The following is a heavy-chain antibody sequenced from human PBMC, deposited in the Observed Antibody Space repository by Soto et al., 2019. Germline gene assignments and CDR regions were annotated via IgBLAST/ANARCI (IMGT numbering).Heavy chain of an antibody. CDR1: GFTFSSYG. D-gene: IGHD2-2*01. V-gene: IGHV3-30*18. J-gene: IGHJ4*02. Sequence: QVQLVESGGGVVQPGRSLRLSCAASGFTFSSYGMHWVRQAPGKGLEWVAVISYDGSNKYYADSVKGRFTISRDNSKNTLYLQMNSLRAEDTAVYYCAKDRDLGYCSSTSCYGSDYWGQGPLVTVSS. CDR3: AKDRDLGYCSSTSCYGSDY. CDR2: ISYDGSNK.